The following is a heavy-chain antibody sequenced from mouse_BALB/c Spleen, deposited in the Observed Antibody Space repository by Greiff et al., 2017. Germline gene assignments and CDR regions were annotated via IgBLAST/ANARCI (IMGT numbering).Heavy chain of an antibody. V-gene: IGHV5-4*02. D-gene: IGHD3-2*02. Sequence: EVHLVESGGGLVKPGGSLKLSCAASGFTFSDYYMYWVRQTPEKRLEWVATISDGGSYTYYPDSVKGRFTISRDNAKNNLYLQMSSLKSEDTAMYYCARAQAYYFDYWGQGTTLTVSS. J-gene: IGHJ2*01. CDR1: GFTFSDYY. CDR2: ISDGGSYT. CDR3: ARAQAYYFDY.